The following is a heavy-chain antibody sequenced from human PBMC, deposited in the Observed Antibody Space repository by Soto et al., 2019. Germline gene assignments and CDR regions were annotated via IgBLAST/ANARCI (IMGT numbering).Heavy chain of an antibody. D-gene: IGHD6-19*01. CDR2: IYYSGST. Sequence: KPSETLSLTCTVSGGSISSYYWSWIRQPPGKGLEWIGYIYYSGSTNYNPSLKSRVTISVDTSKNQFSLKLSSVTAADTAVYYCARETTYSSGWYPTYYFDYWGQGTLVTVSS. V-gene: IGHV4-59*01. CDR3: ARETTYSSGWYPTYYFDY. J-gene: IGHJ4*02. CDR1: GGSISSYY.